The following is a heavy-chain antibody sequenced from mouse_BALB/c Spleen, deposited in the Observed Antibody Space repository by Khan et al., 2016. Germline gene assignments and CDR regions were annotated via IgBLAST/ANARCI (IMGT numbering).Heavy chain of an antibody. CDR1: GYTFTTAG. CDR3: AREGTARATWAMDY. J-gene: IGHJ4*01. V-gene: IGHV9-4*02. CDR2: INTNSGVP. D-gene: IGHD3-1*01. Sequence: QIQLVQSGPELKKPGETVRISCKAPGYTFTTAGMQWVQKMPGKGLKWIGWINTNSGVPKYAEDFKGRFAFSLETSASTAYLQISNLKNEDTATYFCAREGTARATWAMDYWGQGTSVTVSS.